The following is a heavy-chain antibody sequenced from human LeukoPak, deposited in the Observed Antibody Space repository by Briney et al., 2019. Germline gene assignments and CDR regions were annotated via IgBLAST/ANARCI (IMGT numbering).Heavy chain of an antibody. CDR2: ISSSGSTI. CDR1: GSTFSSYE. Sequence: GGSLRLSCAASGSTFSSYEMNWVRQAPGKGLEWVSYISSSGSTIYYADSVKGRFTISRDNAKNSLYLQMNSLRAEDTAVYYCARDLVTQIIDYWGQGTLVTVSS. D-gene: IGHD3-9*01. V-gene: IGHV3-48*03. J-gene: IGHJ4*02. CDR3: ARDLVTQIIDY.